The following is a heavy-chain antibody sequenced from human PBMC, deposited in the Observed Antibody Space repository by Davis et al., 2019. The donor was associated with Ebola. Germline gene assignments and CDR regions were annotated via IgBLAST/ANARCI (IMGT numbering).Heavy chain of an antibody. D-gene: IGHD1-26*01. CDR3: ARHSRGSYTFFDY. J-gene: IGHJ4*02. CDR2: IYYSGST. Sequence: MPSETLSLTCTVSGGSISSYYWSWIRQPPGKGLEWIGYIYYSGSTNYNPSLKSRVTISVDTSKNQFSLKLSSVTAADTAVYYCARHSRGSYTFFDYWGQGTLVTVSS. V-gene: IGHV4-59*08. CDR1: GGSISSYY.